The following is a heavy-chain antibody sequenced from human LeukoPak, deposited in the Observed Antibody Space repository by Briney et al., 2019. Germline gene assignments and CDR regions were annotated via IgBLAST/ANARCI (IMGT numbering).Heavy chain of an antibody. CDR3: TAQVGDWDLFGIQDAFDI. V-gene: IGHV1-18*01. CDR2: ISAYNGNT. Sequence: ASVKVSCKASGYTFTSYGISWVRQAPGQGLEWMGWISAYNGNTNYAQKLQGRVTMTTDTSTSTAYMELWSLRSDDTAVYYCTAQVGDWDLFGIQDAFDIWGQGTMVTVSS. D-gene: IGHD3-16*01. CDR1: GYTFTSYG. J-gene: IGHJ3*02.